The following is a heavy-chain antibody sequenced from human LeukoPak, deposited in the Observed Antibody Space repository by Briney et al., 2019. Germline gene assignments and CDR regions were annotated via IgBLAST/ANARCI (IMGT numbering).Heavy chain of an antibody. Sequence: PGGSLRLSCAASGFSVSSNYMSWVRQVPGKGLEWVSLMYSSGYTYYADSVKGRFTISRDSFNNTVNLQMNNLRAEETAVYYCATGFLGIIDYWGQGTLVTVSS. D-gene: IGHD3-3*01. CDR2: MYSSGYT. CDR3: ATGFLGIIDY. J-gene: IGHJ4*02. CDR1: GFSVSSNY. V-gene: IGHV3-53*01.